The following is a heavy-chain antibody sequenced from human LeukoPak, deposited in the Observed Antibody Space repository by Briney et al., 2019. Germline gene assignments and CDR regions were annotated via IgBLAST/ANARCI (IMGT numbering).Heavy chain of an antibody. CDR1: GFTFSSYS. CDR2: ISSSSYI. D-gene: IGHD2-2*01. V-gene: IGHV3-21*01. J-gene: IGHJ6*02. Sequence: PGGSLRLSCAASGFTFSSYSMNWVRQAPGKGLEWVSSISSSSYIYYADSVKGRFTISRDNAKNSLYLQMNSLRAEDTAVYYCARDPSQLGYCSSTSCSYYYGMDVWGQGTTVTVSS. CDR3: ARDPSQLGYCSSTSCSYYYGMDV.